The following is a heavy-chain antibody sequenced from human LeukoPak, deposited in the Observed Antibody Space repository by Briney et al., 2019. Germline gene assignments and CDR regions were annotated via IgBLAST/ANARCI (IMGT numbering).Heavy chain of an antibody. J-gene: IGHJ4*02. V-gene: IGHV3-30*03. CDR3: YSSSWYDDY. CDR2: ISYDGSNK. D-gene: IGHD6-13*01. CDR1: GFTFSSYG. Sequence: GRSLRLSCAASGFTFSSYGMHWVRQAPGKGLEWVAVISYDGSNKYYADSVKGRFTISRDNSKNTLYLQMNSLRAEDTAVYYAYSSSWYDDYWGQGTLVTVSS.